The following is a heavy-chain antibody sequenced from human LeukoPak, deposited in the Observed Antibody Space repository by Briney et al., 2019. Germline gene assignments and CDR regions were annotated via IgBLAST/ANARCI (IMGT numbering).Heavy chain of an antibody. J-gene: IGHJ4*02. Sequence: GESLKISCKGSGYIFTSYWIAWVRPMPGEGLECMGIIYPGDSDTRYSPSFQGQVTISADKSISTAYLQWSTLKASDTAMYYCARSIAVATTFDYWGQGTLVTVSS. D-gene: IGHD6-19*01. CDR1: GYIFTSYW. CDR3: ARSIAVATTFDY. V-gene: IGHV5-51*01. CDR2: IYPGDSDT.